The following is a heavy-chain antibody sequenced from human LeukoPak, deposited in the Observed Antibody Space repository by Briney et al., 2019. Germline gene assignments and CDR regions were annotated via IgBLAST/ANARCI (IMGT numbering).Heavy chain of an antibody. CDR2: IDYSGNT. Sequence: SETLSLTCTVSGGSISSGGYYWTWIRQPPGKGLEWIGNIDYSGNTKYNPSLKSRVTISVDTSKSQFSLKLSSVTAADTAVYYCARWYYDSSGYRYFDYWGQGTLVTVSS. J-gene: IGHJ4*02. CDR3: ARWYYDSSGYRYFDY. V-gene: IGHV4-61*08. CDR1: GGSISSGGYY. D-gene: IGHD3-22*01.